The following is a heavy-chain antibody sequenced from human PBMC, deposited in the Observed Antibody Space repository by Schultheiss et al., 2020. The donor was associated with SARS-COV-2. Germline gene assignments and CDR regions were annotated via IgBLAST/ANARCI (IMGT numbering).Heavy chain of an antibody. D-gene: IGHD6-6*01. CDR2: IYHSGST. CDR3: GLRSVAPSRNFDF. V-gene: IGHV4-38-2*01. CDR1: GYSISSCYY. Sequence: SETLSLTCAVSGYSISSCYYWGWIRQPPGKGLEWIGSIYHSGSTYYNPSLKSRVTISVDTSKNQFSLKLSSVTAADTAVYYCGLRSVAPSRNFDFWGQGTLVTVSS. J-gene: IGHJ4*02.